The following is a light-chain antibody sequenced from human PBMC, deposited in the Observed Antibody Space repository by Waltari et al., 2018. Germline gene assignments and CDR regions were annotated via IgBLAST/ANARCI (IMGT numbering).Light chain of an antibody. Sequence: DIQMTQSPSSLSASVGDRVTITCRASRTISIYLNWYQQKPGKAPKLLIYTASTLQPGVPSRFSGSGSGTDFTLTISSLQPDDFATYYCQQYNIYWTFGQGTKVEIK. J-gene: IGKJ1*01. CDR3: QQYNIYWT. V-gene: IGKV1-39*01. CDR2: TAS. CDR1: RTISIY.